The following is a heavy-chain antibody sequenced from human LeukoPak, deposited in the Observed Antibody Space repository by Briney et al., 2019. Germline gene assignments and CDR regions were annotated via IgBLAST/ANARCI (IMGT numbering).Heavy chain of an antibody. J-gene: IGHJ3*02. CDR1: GGSMNNYY. Sequence: PSETLSLTCTVSGGSMNNYYWTWIRQPPGKGLEWIGYVYYSGSTHYNPSLKSRVTVSVDTSKNQFSLKLDSVTAADTAVYYCARSDRGAAGAFDIWGQGTMVTVSS. CDR2: VYYSGST. D-gene: IGHD3-10*01. CDR3: ARSDRGAAGAFDI. V-gene: IGHV4-59*08.